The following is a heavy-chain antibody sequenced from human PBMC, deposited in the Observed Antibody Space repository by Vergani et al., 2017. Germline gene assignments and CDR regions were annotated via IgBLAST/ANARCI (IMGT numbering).Heavy chain of an antibody. CDR1: GYSFTSYW. CDR2: IYPGDSDT. V-gene: IGHV5-51*01. J-gene: IGHJ5*02. D-gene: IGHD3-10*01. Sequence: EVQLVQSGAEVKKPGESLKISCKGSGYSFTSYWIGWVRQMPGKGLEWMGIIYPGDSDTRYSPYFQGQVTISADKSISTAYLQWSGLKASDTAMYYCARYGGMVRGAPRWFDPWGQGTLVTVSS. CDR3: ARYGGMVRGAPRWFDP.